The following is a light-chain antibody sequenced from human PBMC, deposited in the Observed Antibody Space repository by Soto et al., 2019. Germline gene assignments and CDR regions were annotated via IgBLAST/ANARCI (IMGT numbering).Light chain of an antibody. V-gene: IGKV2-30*02. J-gene: IGKJ5*01. CDR1: QSLVHSDGIAH. Sequence: DVVMTQSPLSLPVTLGQPASISCRSSQSLVHSDGIAHFSWCQQRPGRSPRRLLYEVSIRDSGVPARFSGSGSGTDFALKISRVEADDVGVYYCMQGTHWPITFGQGTRLEIK. CDR2: EVS. CDR3: MQGTHWPIT.